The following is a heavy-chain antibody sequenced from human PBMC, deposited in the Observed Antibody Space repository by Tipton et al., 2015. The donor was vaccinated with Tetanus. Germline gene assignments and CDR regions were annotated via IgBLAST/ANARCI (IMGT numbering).Heavy chain of an antibody. Sequence: TLSLTCTVSGDSISSFYWTWIRQPPGKGLEWIGYVYGSDSGVINYSPSLKSRVTISADTSNNQFSLKLGSVTAADTAFYYCARGFGSTWYYLDYWGQGTLVTVSS. CDR3: ARGFGSTWYYLDY. V-gene: IGHV4-59*01. CDR2: VYGSDSGVI. D-gene: IGHD6-13*01. CDR1: GDSISSFY. J-gene: IGHJ4*02.